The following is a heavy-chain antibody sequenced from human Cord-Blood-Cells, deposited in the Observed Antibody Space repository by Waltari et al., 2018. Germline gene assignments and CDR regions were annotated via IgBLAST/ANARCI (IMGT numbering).Heavy chain of an antibody. CDR1: GYTFTGYY. Sequence: QVQLVQSGAEVKKPGASVKVSCKASGYTFTGYYMHWVRQAPGQGLEWMGWINPNSGGTNYAQKFQGRVTMTRDTSISTGYMELSRLRSDDTAVYYCARDRVGAAPPRYFQHWGQGTLVTVSS. CDR2: INPNSGGT. V-gene: IGHV1-2*02. D-gene: IGHD6-6*01. CDR3: ARDRVGAAPPRYFQH. J-gene: IGHJ1*01.